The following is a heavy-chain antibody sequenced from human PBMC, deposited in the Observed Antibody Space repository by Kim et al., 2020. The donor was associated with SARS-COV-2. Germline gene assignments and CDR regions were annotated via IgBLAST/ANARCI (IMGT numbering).Heavy chain of an antibody. CDR2: ISAYNGNT. D-gene: IGHD3-10*01. CDR3: ARSLGMPTGDYYGSGSYSPYFDS. V-gene: IGHV1-18*01. J-gene: IGHJ4*02. Sequence: ASVKVSCKASGYTFTSYCISWVRQAPGQGPEWMGWISAYNGNTNYAQKLQGRVTMTTDTSTSTAYMELRSLRSDDTAVYYCARSLGMPTGDYYGSGSYSPYFDSWGQGTLVTVSS. CDR1: GYTFTSYC.